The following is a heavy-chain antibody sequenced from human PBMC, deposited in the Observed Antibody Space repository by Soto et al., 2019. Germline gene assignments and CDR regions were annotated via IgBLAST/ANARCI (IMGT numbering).Heavy chain of an antibody. CDR2: ISPWKGNT. V-gene: IGHV1-18*04. CDR3: ARDLDPSGSYYTDY. Sequence: ASVKVSCKASGYNFMPYGVNWVRQAPGQGLEWMGWISPWKGNTNYAQSFQGRVTMTTDTSTSTAYMELRSLTSGDTAVYYCARDLDPSGSYYTDYWGPGXLVTVSS. CDR1: GYNFMPYG. D-gene: IGHD3-10*01. J-gene: IGHJ4*02.